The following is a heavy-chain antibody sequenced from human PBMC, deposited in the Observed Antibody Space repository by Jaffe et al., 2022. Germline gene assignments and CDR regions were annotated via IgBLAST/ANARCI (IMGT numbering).Heavy chain of an antibody. D-gene: IGHD6-19*01. CDR2: IYTSGST. V-gene: IGHV4-61*02. CDR3: AAQGLGLDFDY. Sequence: QVQLQESGPGLVKPSQTLSLTCTVSGGSISSGSYYWSWIRQPAGKGLEWIGRIYTSGSTNYNPSLKSRVTISVDTSKNQFSLKLSSVTAADTAVYYCAAQGLGLDFDYWGQGTLVTVSS. J-gene: IGHJ4*02. CDR1: GGSISSGSYY.